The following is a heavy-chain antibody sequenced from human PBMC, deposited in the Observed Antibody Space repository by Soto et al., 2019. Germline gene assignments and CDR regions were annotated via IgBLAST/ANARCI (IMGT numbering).Heavy chain of an antibody. D-gene: IGHD5-18*01. J-gene: IGHJ4*02. Sequence: QVQLVQSGAEVKKPGSSVKVSCQASGGIFSSNAISWVRQAPGQGLEWMGGILPIFDTTHYAQKFQGRVTITADESTSTAYMELSSLKSEDTALYYWATGGRGYSPAPRFYFEYWGQGTLVTVSS. CDR2: ILPIFDTT. CDR1: GGIFSSNA. V-gene: IGHV1-69*01. CDR3: ATGGRGYSPAPRFYFEY.